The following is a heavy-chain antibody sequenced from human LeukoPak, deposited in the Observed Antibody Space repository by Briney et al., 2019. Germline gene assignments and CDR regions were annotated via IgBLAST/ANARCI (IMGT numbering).Heavy chain of an antibody. J-gene: IGHJ5*02. CDR2: IYSGGST. CDR1: GFTVSSNY. V-gene: IGHV3-66*01. Sequence: GGSLRLSCAASGFTVSSNYMSWVRQAPGKGLEWVSVIYSGGSTYYADSVKGRFTISRDNSKNTLYLQMNSLRAEDTAVYYCAKSSSGWYDWVDPWGQGTLVTVSS. CDR3: AKSSSGWYDWVDP. D-gene: IGHD6-19*01.